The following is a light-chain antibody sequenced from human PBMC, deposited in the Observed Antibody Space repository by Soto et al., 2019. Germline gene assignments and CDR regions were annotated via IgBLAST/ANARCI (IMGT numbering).Light chain of an antibody. J-gene: IGKJ3*01. CDR3: QHYDNLPPFT. V-gene: IGKV1-33*01. CDR2: GAS. Sequence: DIPMTQSPSSLSASVGDRVTITCQASQDIRKYLNWYQQKPGRAPKLLIYGASNLDTGVPSRFSGSGYGTDVTFTISSLQPEDIATYYCQHYDNLPPFTFGPGTKVAIK. CDR1: QDIRKY.